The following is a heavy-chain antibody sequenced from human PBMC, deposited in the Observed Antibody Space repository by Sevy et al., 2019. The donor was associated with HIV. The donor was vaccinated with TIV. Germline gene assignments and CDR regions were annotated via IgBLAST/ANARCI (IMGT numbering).Heavy chain of an antibody. V-gene: IGHV1-2*02. CDR1: GYTFTGYY. CDR2: INPNSGGT. Sequence: ASVKVSCKASGYTFTGYYMHWVRQAPGQGLEWMGWINPNSGGTNYAQKFQGRVTMTRDTSISTAYMELSRLRSDDTAVYYCARMSYCSGGSCYRSWFDPWGQGTLVTVSS. J-gene: IGHJ5*02. CDR3: ARMSYCSGGSCYRSWFDP. D-gene: IGHD2-15*01.